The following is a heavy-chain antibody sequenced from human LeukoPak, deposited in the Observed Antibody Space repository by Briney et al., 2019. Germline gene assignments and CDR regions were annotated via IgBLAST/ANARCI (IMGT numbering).Heavy chain of an antibody. CDR3: ARESRDGYNALLRHFDL. Sequence: GASVQVSCKACVYIFPSYDFNWVRQAAGKGLEGMGWMNHKSGNTEYAQKFQGRVTKTRNTSISTAYMELSSLRPESTAVYDCARESRDGYNALLRHFDLWGRGTLVTVSS. CDR1: VYIFPSYD. V-gene: IGHV1-8*01. CDR2: MNHKSGNT. J-gene: IGHJ2*01. D-gene: IGHD5-24*01.